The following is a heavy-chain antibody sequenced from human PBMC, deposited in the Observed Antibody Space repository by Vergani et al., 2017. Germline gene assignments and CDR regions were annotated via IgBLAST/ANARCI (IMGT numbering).Heavy chain of an antibody. D-gene: IGHD3-3*01. Sequence: QVQLVESGGGVVQPGRSLRLSCAASGFTFSSYGMHWVRQAPGKGLEWVAVIWYDGSNKYYADSVKGRFTISRDNSKNTLYLQMNSLRAEDTAVYYCARFSRPYYDFWGGYYVTGYYYMDVWGRGTTVTVSS. V-gene: IGHV3-33*01. J-gene: IGHJ6*03. CDR3: ARFSRPYYDFWGGYYVTGYYYMDV. CDR1: GFTFSSYG. CDR2: IWYDGSNK.